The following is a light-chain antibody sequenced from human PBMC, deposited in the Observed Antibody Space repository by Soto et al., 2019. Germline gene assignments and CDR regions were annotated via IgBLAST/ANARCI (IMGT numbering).Light chain of an antibody. V-gene: IGKV3-20*01. Sequence: EIVLTQSPGTLSLSPGERATLSCRASQSVSSSYLAWYQQKPGQAPRLLIYGASSRATGIPDRFSGSGSGTEFTLTISRLGPEDFAVYYCQQYGSSPGTFGQGTKVEIK. CDR3: QQYGSSPGT. J-gene: IGKJ1*01. CDR1: QSVSSSY. CDR2: GAS.